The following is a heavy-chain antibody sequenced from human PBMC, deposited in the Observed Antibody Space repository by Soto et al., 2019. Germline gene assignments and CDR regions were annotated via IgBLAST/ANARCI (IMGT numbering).Heavy chain of an antibody. V-gene: IGHV4-31*03. J-gene: IGHJ5*02. CDR1: GDSISGEGWY. D-gene: IGHD6-13*01. CDR3: ARAWTATAGWANWFAL. CDR2: IHHSGST. Sequence: QVQLQESGPGLVEPSQTLSLTCTVSGDSISGEGWYWSWIRQYSGRGLEWIGYIHHSGSTYSNPSLKSRVXIXXDTSKTQFFLKLTSVTAADTAVYYCARAWTATAGWANWFALWGQGTLVTVSS.